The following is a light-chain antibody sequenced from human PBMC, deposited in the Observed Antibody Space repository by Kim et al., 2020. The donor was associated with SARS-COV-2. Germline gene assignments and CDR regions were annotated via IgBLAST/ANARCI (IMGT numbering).Light chain of an antibody. CDR1: QGVSSY. V-gene: IGKV3-11*01. CDR3: QQRSNWPIT. J-gene: IGKJ5*01. Sequence: LSPGERATLSCRASQGVSSYLAWYQQKPGQAPRLLIYDASNRATGIPPRFSGSGSGTDFTLTISSLEPEDFAVYYCQQRSNWPITFGQGTRLEIK. CDR2: DAS.